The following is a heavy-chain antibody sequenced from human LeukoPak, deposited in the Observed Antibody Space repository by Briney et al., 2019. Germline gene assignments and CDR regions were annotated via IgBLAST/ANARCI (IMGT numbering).Heavy chain of an antibody. D-gene: IGHD2-2*01. V-gene: IGHV1-8*01. J-gene: IGHJ5*02. CDR2: MNPNSGNT. Sequence: GASVKVSCKASGYTFTSYDINRVRQATGQGLEWMGWMNPNSGNTGYAQKFQGRVTMTRNTSISTAYMELSSLRSEDTAVYYCARGAVVVPAAYSWFDPWGQGTLVTVSS. CDR1: GYTFTSYD. CDR3: ARGAVVVPAAYSWFDP.